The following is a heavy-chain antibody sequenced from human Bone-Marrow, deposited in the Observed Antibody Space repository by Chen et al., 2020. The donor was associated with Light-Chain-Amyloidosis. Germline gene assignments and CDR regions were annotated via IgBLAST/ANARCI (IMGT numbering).Heavy chain of an antibody. CDR3: ATTKGRWLPSY. CDR2: ISSSGSTI. V-gene: IGHV3-48*03. CDR1: GFTVSSYE. Sequence: EVQLAESGGGLVQPGGSLRLSCAASGFTVSSYEMNWVRQAPGKGLEWVSYISSSGSTIYYADSVQGRFTIPRDNAKNSLYLQMNSLRAEDTAVYYCATTKGRWLPSYWGQGTLVTVSS. D-gene: IGHD5-12*01. J-gene: IGHJ4*02.